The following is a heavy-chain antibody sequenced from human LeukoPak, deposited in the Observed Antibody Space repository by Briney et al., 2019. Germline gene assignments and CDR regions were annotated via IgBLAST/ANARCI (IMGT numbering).Heavy chain of an antibody. D-gene: IGHD3-16*02. CDR3: APLANGGYPIDY. Sequence: PRGSLRLSCAASGFTFSSYSMNWVRQAPGKGLEWVSSISSSSSYIYYADSVKGRFTISRDNAKNSLYLQMNSLRAEDTAVYYCAPLANGGYPIDYWGQGTLVTVSS. V-gene: IGHV3-21*01. CDR2: ISSSSSYI. CDR1: GFTFSSYS. J-gene: IGHJ4*02.